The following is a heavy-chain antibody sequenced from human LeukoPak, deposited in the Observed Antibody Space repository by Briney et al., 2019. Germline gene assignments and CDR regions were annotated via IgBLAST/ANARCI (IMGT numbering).Heavy chain of an antibody. J-gene: IGHJ4*02. CDR2: ISTSSSYI. CDR1: GFTLSRYN. V-gene: IGHV3-21*01. D-gene: IGHD3-16*01. CDR3: ARDRAAGAYPWYFDY. Sequence: GGSLRLSCAASGFTLSRYNMNWVRQAPGKGLEWVSSISTSSSYIYYADSLKGRLTISRDNARKSVYLQMNSLRAEDTAVYYCARDRAAGAYPWYFDYWGQGTLVTVSS.